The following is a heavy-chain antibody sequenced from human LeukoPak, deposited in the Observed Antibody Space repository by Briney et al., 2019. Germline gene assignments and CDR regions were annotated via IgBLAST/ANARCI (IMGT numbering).Heavy chain of an antibody. Sequence: GESLKISCKGSGYSFTSYWIGWVRQMPGKGLEWMGIIYPGDSDTRYSPSFQGQVTISADKSISTAYLQWSSLKASDTAMYYCARQGVMVVRGASGAFDIWGQGTMITVSS. J-gene: IGHJ3*02. CDR1: GYSFTSYW. D-gene: IGHD3-10*01. CDR3: ARQGVMVVRGASGAFDI. V-gene: IGHV5-51*01. CDR2: IYPGDSDT.